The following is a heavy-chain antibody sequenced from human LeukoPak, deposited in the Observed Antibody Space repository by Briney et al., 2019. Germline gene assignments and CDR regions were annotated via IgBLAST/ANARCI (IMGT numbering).Heavy chain of an antibody. CDR3: ASLLVGALDY. Sequence: SETLSLTCTVSGGSISSYYWSWIRQPAGKGLEWIGSIYYSGSTYYNPSLKSRVTISVDTSKNQFSLKLSSVTAADTAVYYCASLLVGALDYWGQGTLVTVSS. V-gene: IGHV4-59*05. D-gene: IGHD1-26*01. J-gene: IGHJ4*02. CDR1: GGSISSYY. CDR2: IYYSGST.